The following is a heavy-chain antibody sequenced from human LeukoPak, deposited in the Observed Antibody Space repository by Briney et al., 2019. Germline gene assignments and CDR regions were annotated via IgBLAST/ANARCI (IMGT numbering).Heavy chain of an antibody. Sequence: GGSLRLSCAASGFTFSDYYMSWIRQAPGKGLEWVSYISSSGSAKYYADSVKGRFTISRDNAKNSLYLQMNSLRAEDTAVYYCARDRRDGYNLLDYWGQGTLVTVSS. CDR3: ARDRRDGYNLLDY. D-gene: IGHD5-24*01. J-gene: IGHJ4*02. CDR1: GFTFSDYY. CDR2: ISSSGSAK. V-gene: IGHV3-11*04.